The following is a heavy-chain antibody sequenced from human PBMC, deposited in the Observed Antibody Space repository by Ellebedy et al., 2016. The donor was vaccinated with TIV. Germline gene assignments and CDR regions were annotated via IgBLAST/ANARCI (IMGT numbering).Heavy chain of an antibody. D-gene: IGHD3-3*01. CDR1: GHSFTAYG. V-gene: IGHV1-3*04. CDR2: INTGNGNT. J-gene: IGHJ6*02. Sequence: ASVKVSXKASGHSFTAYGIHWVRQAPGQSLEWMGWINTGNGNTKYSQKFQGRVTITTDTSASTASMELSSLMSGDTAVYYCATREWQDPMDVWGQGTTVIVSS. CDR3: ATREWQDPMDV.